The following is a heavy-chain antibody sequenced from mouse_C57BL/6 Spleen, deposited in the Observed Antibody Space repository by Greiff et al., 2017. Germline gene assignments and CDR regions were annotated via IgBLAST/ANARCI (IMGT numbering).Heavy chain of an antibody. D-gene: IGHD1-1*01. CDR1: GYAFTNYL. V-gene: IGHV1-54*01. CDR2: INPGSGGT. J-gene: IGHJ1*03. Sequence: QVQLKESGAELVRPGTSVKVSCKASGYAFTNYLIEWVKQRPGQGLAWIGVINPGSGGTNYNEKFKGKATLTADKSSSTAYMQLSSLTSEDSAVYFCARSYYGSSYWYFDVWGTGTTVTVSS. CDR3: ARSYYGSSYWYFDV.